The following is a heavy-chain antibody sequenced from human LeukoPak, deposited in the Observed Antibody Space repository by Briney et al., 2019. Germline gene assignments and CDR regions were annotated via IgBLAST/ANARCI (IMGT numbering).Heavy chain of an antibody. D-gene: IGHD3-10*01. J-gene: IGHJ6*02. CDR1: GFTVSGNY. V-gene: IGHV3-53*01. Sequence: GGSLRLSCAASGFTVSGNYMSWVRQAPGKGLEWVSVIYSGGSTYYADSVKGRFTISRDNSKNTLYLQMNSLRAEDTAVYYCARERITMVRGVIRVRYYYYGMDVWGQGTTVTVSS. CDR2: IYSGGST. CDR3: ARERITMVRGVIRVRYYYYGMDV.